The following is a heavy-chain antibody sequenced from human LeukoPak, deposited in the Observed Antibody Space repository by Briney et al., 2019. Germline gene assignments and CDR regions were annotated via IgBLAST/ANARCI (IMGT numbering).Heavy chain of an antibody. CDR1: GGSISSSSYY. V-gene: IGHV4-39*07. CDR3: ARQGYVWGSYRYKGRFDY. Sequence: SETLSLTCTVSGGSISSSSYYWGWIRQPPGKGLEWIGSIYYSGSTYYNPSLKSRVTISVDTSKNQFSLKLSSVTAADTAVYYCARQGYVWGSYRYKGRFDYWGQGTLVTVSS. D-gene: IGHD3-16*02. J-gene: IGHJ4*02. CDR2: IYYSGST.